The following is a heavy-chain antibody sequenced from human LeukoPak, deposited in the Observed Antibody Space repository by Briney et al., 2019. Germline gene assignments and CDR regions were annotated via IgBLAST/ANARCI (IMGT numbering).Heavy chain of an antibody. CDR1: GFTFRDHY. CDR3: VRTARLSDY. CDR2: ISNDGTTI. V-gene: IGHV3-11*04. Sequence: PGGSLRLSCAASGFTFRDHYMSWIRQARGKGLEWVSYISNDGTTINYADSVKGRFTVSRDNAKNSVYLQMNSLRVEDTAVYYCVRTARLSDYWGQGTLVTVSS. D-gene: IGHD6-6*01. J-gene: IGHJ4*02.